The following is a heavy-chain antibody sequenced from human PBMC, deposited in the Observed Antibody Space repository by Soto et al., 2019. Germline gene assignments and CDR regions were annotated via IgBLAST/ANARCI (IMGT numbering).Heavy chain of an antibody. D-gene: IGHD6-19*01. CDR1: GFTFSNAW. J-gene: IGHJ6*02. V-gene: IGHV3-15*07. CDR3: TTDFGWYFAFYYYYDGMDV. CDR2: IKSKTDGGTT. Sequence: EVQLVESGGGLVKPGGSLRLSCAASGFTFSNAWMNWVRQAPGKGLEWVGRIKSKTDGGTTDYAAPVKGRFTISRDDSIDTLYLQMNSLKTEDTAVYYCTTDFGWYFAFYYYYDGMDVWGQGTTVTVSS.